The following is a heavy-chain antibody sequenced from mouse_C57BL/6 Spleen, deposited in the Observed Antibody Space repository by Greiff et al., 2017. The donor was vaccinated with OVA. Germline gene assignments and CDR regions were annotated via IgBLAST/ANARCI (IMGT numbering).Heavy chain of an antibody. Sequence: VQLKQSGPELVKPGASVKISCKASGYSFTGYYMNWVKQSPEKSLEWIGEINPSTGGTTYNQKFKAKATLTVDKSSSTAYMQLKSLTSEDSAVYYCARGDYDDALYAMDYWGQGTSVTVSS. CDR3: ARGDYDDALYAMDY. V-gene: IGHV1-42*01. CDR2: INPSTGGT. J-gene: IGHJ4*01. CDR1: GYSFTGYY. D-gene: IGHD2-4*01.